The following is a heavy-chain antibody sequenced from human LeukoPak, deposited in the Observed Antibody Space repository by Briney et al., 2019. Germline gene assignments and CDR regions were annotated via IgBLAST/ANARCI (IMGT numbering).Heavy chain of an antibody. J-gene: IGHJ4*02. CDR2: IIPILGIA. V-gene: IGHV1-69*04. CDR3: ARDTGTMVRGANFDY. CDR1: GGTFSSYA. D-gene: IGHD3-10*01. Sequence: ASVKVSCKASGGTFSSYAISWVRQAPGQGLEWMGRIIPILGIANYAQKFQGRVTITADKSTSTAYMELSSLRSEDTAVYYCARDTGTMVRGANFDYWGQGTLVTVSS.